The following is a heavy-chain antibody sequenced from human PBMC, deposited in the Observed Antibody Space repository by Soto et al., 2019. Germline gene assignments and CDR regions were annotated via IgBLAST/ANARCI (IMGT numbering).Heavy chain of an antibody. CDR2: IYYSGST. CDR1: GGSISSGGYY. J-gene: IGHJ3*02. V-gene: IGHV4-31*03. Sequence: SETLSLTCTVSGGSISSGGYYWGWIRQHPGKGLEWIGYIYYSGSTYYNPSLKSRVTISVDTSKNQFSLKLSSVTAADTAVYYCARVPPDYYDSSGIEADQAVDIWGQGTRVT. D-gene: IGHD3-22*01. CDR3: ARVPPDYYDSSGIEADQAVDI.